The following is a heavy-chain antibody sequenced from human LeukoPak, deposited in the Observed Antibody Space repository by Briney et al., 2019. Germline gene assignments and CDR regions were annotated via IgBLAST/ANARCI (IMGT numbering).Heavy chain of an antibody. CDR2: MYNSGST. CDR3: ARGIESYGDYGY. D-gene: IGHD4-17*01. CDR1: GGSISGSY. V-gene: IGHV4-59*01. J-gene: IGHJ4*02. Sequence: SETLSLTCTVSGGSISGSYWSWIRQPPGKGLEWIAYMYNSGSTNYNPSLKSLVTISIDTSKNQFSLKLSSLTAADTAIYYCARGIESYGDYGYWGQGILVTVSS.